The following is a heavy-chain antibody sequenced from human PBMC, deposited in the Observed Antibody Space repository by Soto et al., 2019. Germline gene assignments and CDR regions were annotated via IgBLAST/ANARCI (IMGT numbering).Heavy chain of an antibody. Sequence: SETLSLTCAVYGGSFSGYYWSWIRQPPGKGLEWIGEINHSGSTNYNPSLKSRVTISVDTSKNQFSLKLSSVTAADTAVYYCARGVGNGRRYCSGGSCYRSHAFDIWGQGTMVTVSS. CDR3: ARGVGNGRRYCSGGSCYRSHAFDI. V-gene: IGHV4-34*01. J-gene: IGHJ3*02. CDR1: GGSFSGYY. D-gene: IGHD2-15*01. CDR2: INHSGST.